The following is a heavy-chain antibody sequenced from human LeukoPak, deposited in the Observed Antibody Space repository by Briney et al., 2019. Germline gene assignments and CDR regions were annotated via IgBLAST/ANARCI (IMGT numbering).Heavy chain of an antibody. CDR3: ARRPLDSSGYYDY. CDR2: INPNSGGT. Sequence: ASVKVSCKASGYTFTGYYMHWVRQAPGQGLEWMGWINPNSGGTKYAQKFQGRVTMTRDTSISTAYMELSRLRSDDTAVYYCARRPLDSSGYYDYWGQGTLVTVSS. D-gene: IGHD3-22*01. CDR1: GYTFTGYY. V-gene: IGHV1-2*02. J-gene: IGHJ4*02.